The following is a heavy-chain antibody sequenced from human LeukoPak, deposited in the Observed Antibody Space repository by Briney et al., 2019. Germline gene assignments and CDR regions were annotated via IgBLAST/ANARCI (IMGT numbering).Heavy chain of an antibody. V-gene: IGHV1-69*13. J-gene: IGHJ4*02. CDR2: IIPIFGTA. Sequence: SVKVSCKASGGTFSSHAISWVRQAPGQGLEGVGGIIPIFGTANYAQKFQGRVTTTADESTSTAYMELSSLRSEDTAVYYCARDLGATRTFDYWGQRTLVTVSS. CDR1: GGTFSSHA. D-gene: IGHD1-26*01. CDR3: ARDLGATRTFDY.